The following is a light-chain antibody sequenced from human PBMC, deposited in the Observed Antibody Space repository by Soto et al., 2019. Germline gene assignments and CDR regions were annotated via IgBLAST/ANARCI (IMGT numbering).Light chain of an antibody. CDR1: QRISGC. V-gene: IGKV1-5*01. CDR2: DSS. Sequence: DIPMTQSPSTLSASVGDTVTITCRASQRISGCLAWHQQKPGKAPKLLIYDSSALKRGVPPRFSGSGSGTEFTLTISSLQPDDFATYSCQQYDCFSVPFGQGTKVAIK. CDR3: QQYDCFSVP. J-gene: IGKJ1*01.